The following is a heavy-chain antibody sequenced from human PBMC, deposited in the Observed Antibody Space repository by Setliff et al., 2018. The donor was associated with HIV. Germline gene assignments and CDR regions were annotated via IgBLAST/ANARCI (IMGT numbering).Heavy chain of an antibody. CDR1: GYSFTSNW. CDR3: AKRASKASLDY. J-gene: IGHJ4*02. V-gene: IGHV5-51*01. CDR2: IHPVDSDT. Sequence: PGESLKISCKGSGYSFTSNWIGWVRQMPGKGLAWMGIIHPVDSDTRYSPSFQGRVTISADKSINTASLQWSSLQASDTAMYYRAKRASKASLDYWGQGTLVTVSS.